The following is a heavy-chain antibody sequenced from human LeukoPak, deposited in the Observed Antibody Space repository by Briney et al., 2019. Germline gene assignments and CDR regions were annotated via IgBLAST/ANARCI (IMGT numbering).Heavy chain of an antibody. V-gene: IGHV3-30*04. CDR1: GFAFSQFA. D-gene: IGHD4/OR15-4a*01. CDR3: ARRAGAYSHPYDY. CDR2: ISHDGRNT. Sequence: GRSLRLSCAASGFAFSQFAVHWVRQAPSKGLEWVADISHDGRNTYYADSVKGRFTISRDNSKNTLYLQMNSLRAEDTAVYYCARRAGAYSHPYDYWGQGTLVTVSS. J-gene: IGHJ4*02.